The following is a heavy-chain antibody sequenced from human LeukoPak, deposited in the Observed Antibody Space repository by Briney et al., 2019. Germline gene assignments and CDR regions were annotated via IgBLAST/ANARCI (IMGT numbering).Heavy chain of an antibody. CDR1: GYTLTNNW. D-gene: IGHD6-19*01. V-gene: IGHV3-30*19. J-gene: IGHJ3*02. CDR2: ISYDGSNK. CDR3: ARVRRGIAVAWGAFDI. Sequence: GESLKISCKISGYTLTNNWIGWVRQAPGKGLEWVAVISYDGSNKYYADSVKGRFTISRGNSKNTLYLQMNSLRAEDTAVYYCARVRRGIAVAWGAFDIWGQGTMVTVSS.